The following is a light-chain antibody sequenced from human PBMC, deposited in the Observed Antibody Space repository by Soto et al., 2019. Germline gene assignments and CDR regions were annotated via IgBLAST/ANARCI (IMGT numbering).Light chain of an antibody. CDR2: GAS. Sequence: EIVLTQSPGTLSLSPGERATLSCRASQSITTSYLAWYQHKAGQAPRLLIYGASSRATGIPDRISAGGSGTDFTLTISRLEPEDLVVYYCQHCGASAPCTFGPGTKLEIK. V-gene: IGKV3-20*01. J-gene: IGKJ2*02. CDR1: QSITTSY. CDR3: QHCGASAPCT.